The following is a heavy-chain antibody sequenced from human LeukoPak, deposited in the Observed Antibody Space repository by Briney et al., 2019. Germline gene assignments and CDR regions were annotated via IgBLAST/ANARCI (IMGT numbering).Heavy chain of an antibody. CDR1: GFTFSDYG. J-gene: IGHJ3*02. Sequence: PGGSLRLSSAASGFTFSDYGMNWVRQAPGKGLEWVAITSYDESEKYYVDSVKGRFTISRDNSKNTLFLQMKSLRAEDTAVYYCAKDLGDIVVLPTANNAFDIWGQGTMVTVSS. CDR3: AKDLGDIVVLPTANNAFDI. D-gene: IGHD2-2*01. V-gene: IGHV3-30*18. CDR2: TSYDESEK.